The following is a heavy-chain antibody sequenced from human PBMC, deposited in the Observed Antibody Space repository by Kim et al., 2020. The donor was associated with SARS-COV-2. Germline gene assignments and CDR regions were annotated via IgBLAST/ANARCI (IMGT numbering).Heavy chain of an antibody. D-gene: IGHD5-12*01. CDR1: GCSISSYY. CDR2: IYYSGST. CDR3: ARGSLRATGDYFDY. V-gene: IGHV4-59*13. J-gene: IGHJ4*02. Sequence: SETLSLTCTVSGCSISSYYWSWIRQPPGKGLEWIGYIYYSGSTNYNPPLKSRVTISVDTSKNQFSLKLSSVTAADTAVYYCARGSLRATGDYFDYWGQGT.